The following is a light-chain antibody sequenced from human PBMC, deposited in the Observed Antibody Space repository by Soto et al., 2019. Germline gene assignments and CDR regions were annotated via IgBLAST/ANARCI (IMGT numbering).Light chain of an antibody. CDR3: QQYGSSIT. V-gene: IGKV3-20*01. CDR2: GTS. CDR1: QSVPRSY. J-gene: IGKJ5*01. Sequence: EIVLTQSPATLSLSTGESATLSCRASQSVPRSYLAWYQQKPGQAPRLLIYGTSSRATGIPDRFSGSGSGTDFTLTISRLEPEDFAVFYCQQYGSSITFGQGTRLEIK.